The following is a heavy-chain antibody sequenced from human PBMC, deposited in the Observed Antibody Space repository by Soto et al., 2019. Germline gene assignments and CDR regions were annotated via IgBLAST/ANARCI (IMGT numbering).Heavy chain of an antibody. CDR3: AILRASDYYGSGVGAFDI. CDR2: IIPILGIA. Sequence: GASVKVSCKASGGTFSSYTISWVRQAPGQGLEWMGRIIPILGIANYAQKFQGRVTITADKSTSTAYMELSSLRSEDTAVYYCAILRASDYYGSGVGAFDIWGQGTMVTVSS. D-gene: IGHD3-10*01. J-gene: IGHJ3*02. V-gene: IGHV1-69*02. CDR1: GGTFSSYT.